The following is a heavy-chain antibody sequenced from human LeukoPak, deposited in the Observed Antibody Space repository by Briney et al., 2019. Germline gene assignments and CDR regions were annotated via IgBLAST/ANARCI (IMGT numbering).Heavy chain of an antibody. CDR2: IYYSGST. CDR3: AAWVGESYAPYYYYGMDV. CDR1: GGPISSYY. V-gene: IGHV4-59*01. D-gene: IGHD3-10*01. J-gene: IGHJ6*04. Sequence: PSETLSLTCTVSGGPISSYYWSWIRQPPGKGLEWIGYIYYSGSTNYNPSLKSRVTISVDTSKNQFSLKLSSVTAADTAVYYCAAWVGESYAPYYYYGMDVWGKGTTVTVSS.